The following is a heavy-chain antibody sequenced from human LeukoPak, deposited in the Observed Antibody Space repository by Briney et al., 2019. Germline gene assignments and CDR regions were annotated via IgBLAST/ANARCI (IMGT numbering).Heavy chain of an antibody. J-gene: IGHJ5*02. CDR2: IYPGHSET. CDR3: ARLRDGSNWFDP. CDR1: GYSFTSSW. V-gene: IGHV5-51*01. D-gene: IGHD5-24*01. Sequence: GESLKISCKGSGYSFTSSWIGWVRQMPGKGLEWMGMIYPGHSETRYSPSFQGQVTISADKSISTAYLQWSSLRASDTAMYYCARLRDGSNWFDPWGQGTLVTVSS.